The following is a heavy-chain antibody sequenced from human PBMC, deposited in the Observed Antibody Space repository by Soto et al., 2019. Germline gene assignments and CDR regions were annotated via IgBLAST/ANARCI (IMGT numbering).Heavy chain of an antibody. CDR2: IGTAGDT. Sequence: GGSLRLSCAASGFTFSSYDMHWVRQATGKGLEWVSAIGTAGDTYYPGSVKGRFTISRENAKNSLYLQMNSLRAEDTAVYYCARRDGWNRDSMAFDIWGQGTMVTVSS. D-gene: IGHD1-1*01. CDR1: GFTFSSYD. J-gene: IGHJ3*02. V-gene: IGHV3-13*01. CDR3: ARRDGWNRDSMAFDI.